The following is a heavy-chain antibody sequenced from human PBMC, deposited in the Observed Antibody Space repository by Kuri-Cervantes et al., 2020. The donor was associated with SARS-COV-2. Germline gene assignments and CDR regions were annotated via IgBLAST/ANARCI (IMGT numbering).Heavy chain of an antibody. V-gene: IGHV1-24*01. CDR3: ARGGLLWFGETLYYYYGMDV. CDR2: FDPEDGET. Sequence: ASVKVSCKVSGYTLTELSMHWVRQAPGKGLEWMGGFDPEDGETIYAQKFQGRVTMTEDTSTDTAYMELSSLRSEDTAVYYCARGGLLWFGETLYYYYGMDVWGQGTMVTVSS. D-gene: IGHD3-10*01. CDR1: GYTLTELS. J-gene: IGHJ6*02.